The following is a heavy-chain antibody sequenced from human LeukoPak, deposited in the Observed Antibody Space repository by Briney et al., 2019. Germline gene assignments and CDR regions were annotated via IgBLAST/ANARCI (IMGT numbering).Heavy chain of an antibody. J-gene: IGHJ4*02. CDR1: GFTFSNAG. CDR2: VYYSGST. D-gene: IGHD4-17*01. Sequence: GSLRLSCTASGFTFSNAGMNWIRQPPGKGLEWIGYVYYSGSTNYNPSLKSRVTLSVDTSKNQFSLKLSSVTAADTAVYYCARDISTSDYGDYLFDYWGQGTLVTVSS. V-gene: IGHV4-59*01. CDR3: ARDISTSDYGDYLFDY.